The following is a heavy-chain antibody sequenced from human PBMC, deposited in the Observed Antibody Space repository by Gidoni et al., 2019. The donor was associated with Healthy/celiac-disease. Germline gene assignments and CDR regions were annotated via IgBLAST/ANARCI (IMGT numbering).Heavy chain of an antibody. Sequence: QVQLQESGPGLVKPSETLSLTCTVPGGSISSYYWSWIRQPPGKGLEWIGYIYYSGSTNYNPSLKSRVTISVDTSKNQFSLKLSSVTAADTAVYYCARHSPGYYYDRSGVDAFDIWGQGTMVTVSS. CDR3: ARHSPGYYYDRSGVDAFDI. J-gene: IGHJ3*02. V-gene: IGHV4-59*01. CDR1: GGSISSYY. CDR2: IYYSGST. D-gene: IGHD3-22*01.